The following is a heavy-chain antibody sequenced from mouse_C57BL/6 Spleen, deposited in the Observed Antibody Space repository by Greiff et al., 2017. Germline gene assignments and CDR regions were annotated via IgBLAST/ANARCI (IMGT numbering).Heavy chain of an antibody. J-gene: IGHJ3*02. D-gene: IGHD2-5*01. CDR3: ADYSNYVG. CDR1: GYTFTSYG. CDR2: IYPRSGNT. Sequence: QVQLQQSGAELARPGASVKLSCKASGYTFTSYGISWVKQRTGQGFEWIGEIYPRSGNTYYNEKFKGKATLTADKSSSTAYMELRSLTSEDSAVYFCADYSNYVGWGQGTLVTVSA. V-gene: IGHV1-81*01.